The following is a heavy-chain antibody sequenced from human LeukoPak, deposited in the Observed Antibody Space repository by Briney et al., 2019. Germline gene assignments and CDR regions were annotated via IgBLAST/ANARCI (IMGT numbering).Heavy chain of an antibody. V-gene: IGHV4-39*07. Sequence: SETLSLTCTVSGGSISSSGYYWGWLRQPPGKGLEWIGSIYYSGSTYYNPSLKSRVTISVDTSKNQFSLKLSSVTAADTAVYYCARGVVPASWFDPWGQGTLVTVSS. CDR3: ARGVVPASWFDP. D-gene: IGHD2-2*01. J-gene: IGHJ5*02. CDR2: IYYSGST. CDR1: GGSISSSGYY.